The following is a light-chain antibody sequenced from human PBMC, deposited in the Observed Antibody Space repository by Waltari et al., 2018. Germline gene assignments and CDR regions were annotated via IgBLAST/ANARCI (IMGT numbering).Light chain of an antibody. V-gene: IGKV3-20*01. CDR1: QSVSRT. Sequence: EIVLTQSPGTLSLSPGDGATLSCRASQSVSRTLAWYQQKPGQAPSLLIYGASIRATGIPDRFSGSGSGTDFSLTISRLEPEDFAVYYCQHYVTLPVTFGQGTKVEIK. J-gene: IGKJ1*01. CDR3: QHYVTLPVT. CDR2: GAS.